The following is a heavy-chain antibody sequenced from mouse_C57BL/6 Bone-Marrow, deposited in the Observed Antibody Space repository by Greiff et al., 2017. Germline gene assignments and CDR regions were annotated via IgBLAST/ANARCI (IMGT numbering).Heavy chain of an antibody. CDR1: GYTFTSYW. V-gene: IGHV1-64*01. Sequence: QVQLQQSGAELVKPGASVKLSCKASGYTFTSYWMHWVKQRPGQGLEWIGMIHPNSGSTNYNEKFKGKATLTVDKSSSTAYMQLSSLTSEDSAVYYCARLDSSVYWGQGTTLTVSS. J-gene: IGHJ2*01. D-gene: IGHD3-2*02. CDR2: IHPNSGST. CDR3: ARLDSSVY.